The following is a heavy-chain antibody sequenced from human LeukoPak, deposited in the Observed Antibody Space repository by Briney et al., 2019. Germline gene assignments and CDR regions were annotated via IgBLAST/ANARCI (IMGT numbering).Heavy chain of an antibody. V-gene: IGHV4-39*07. CDR1: GGSISSSSYY. Sequence: SETLSLTCTVSGGSISSSSYYWGWIRQPPGKGLEWVGSIYYSGSTYYNPSLKSRVTISVDTSKNQFSLKLSSVTAADTAVYYCARGGFGVTTPPWAFDIWGQGTMVTVSS. J-gene: IGHJ3*02. CDR2: IYYSGST. D-gene: IGHD4-11*01. CDR3: ARGGFGVTTPPWAFDI.